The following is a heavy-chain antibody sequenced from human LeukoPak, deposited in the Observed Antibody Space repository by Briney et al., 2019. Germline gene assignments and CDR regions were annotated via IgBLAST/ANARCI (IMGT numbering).Heavy chain of an antibody. CDR2: ISRSGSTK. Sequence: GGSLRLSCAASGFTFSDYNMRWIRQAPGKGLEWVSSISRSGSTKYYADSVKGRFTISRDNAKNSLYLQMNSLRVEDTAVYYCARRFDLWGQGTLVTVSS. CDR3: ARRFDL. CDR1: GFTFSDYN. V-gene: IGHV3-11*04. J-gene: IGHJ5*02.